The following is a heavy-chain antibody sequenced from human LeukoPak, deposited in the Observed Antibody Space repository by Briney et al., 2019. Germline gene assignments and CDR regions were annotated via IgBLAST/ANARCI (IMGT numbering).Heavy chain of an antibody. D-gene: IGHD3-10*01. CDR1: GYTFTSYG. V-gene: IGHV1-18*01. J-gene: IGHJ5*02. Sequence: VASVKVSCKASGYTFTSYGISWVRQAPGQGLEWMGWLSAYNGNTNYAQKLQGRVTMTTDTSTSTAYMELRSLRSDDTAVYYCATNILVRDIINWFDPWGQGTLVTVSS. CDR3: ATNILVRDIINWFDP. CDR2: LSAYNGNT.